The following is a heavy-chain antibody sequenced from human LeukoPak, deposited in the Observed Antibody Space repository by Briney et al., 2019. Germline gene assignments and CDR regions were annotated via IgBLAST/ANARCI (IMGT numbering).Heavy chain of an antibody. J-gene: IGHJ6*02. D-gene: IGHD3-3*01. Sequence: ASVKVSCKASGYTFTGYYMHWVRQAPGQGLEWMGWINPNSGGTNYAQKFQGRVTMTRDTSISTAYMELSRLRSDDTAVYYCARTYYDLWSGYYLYGMDVWGQGTTVTVSS. CDR3: ARTYYDLWSGYYLYGMDV. V-gene: IGHV1-2*02. CDR2: INPNSGGT. CDR1: GYTFTGYY.